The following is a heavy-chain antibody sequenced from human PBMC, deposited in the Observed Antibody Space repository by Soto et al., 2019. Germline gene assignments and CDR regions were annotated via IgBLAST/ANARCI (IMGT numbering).Heavy chain of an antibody. CDR1: GFTFSSYG. CDR3: AKDSESTSGYYGMDV. CDR2: ISYDGSNK. D-gene: IGHD1-1*01. J-gene: IGHJ6*02. Sequence: QVQLVESGGCVVQPGRSLRLSCAASGFTFSSYGMHWVRQAPGKGLEWVAVISYDGSNKYYADSVKGRFTISRDNSKNTLYLQMNSLRAEDTAVYYCAKDSESTSGYYGMDVWGQGTTVTVSS. V-gene: IGHV3-30*18.